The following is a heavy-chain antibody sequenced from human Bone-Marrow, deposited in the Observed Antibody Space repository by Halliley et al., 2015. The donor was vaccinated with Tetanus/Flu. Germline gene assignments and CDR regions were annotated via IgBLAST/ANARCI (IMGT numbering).Heavy chain of an antibody. J-gene: IGHJ5*01. D-gene: IGHD1-26*01. Sequence: ELGWIGYIPSSGTTNYNPPFESRLTISLVPSKNQFSLKLTSVAAADTAVYFWARQRGTLLDSWGLGTLVTVSS. V-gene: IGHV4-61*07. CDR3: ARQRGTLLDS. CDR2: IPSSGTT.